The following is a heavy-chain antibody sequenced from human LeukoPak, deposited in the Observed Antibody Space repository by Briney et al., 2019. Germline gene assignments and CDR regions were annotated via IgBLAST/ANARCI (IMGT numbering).Heavy chain of an antibody. V-gene: IGHV3-49*04. J-gene: IGHJ4*02. CDR2: ITSKAYGGTT. D-gene: IGHD1-26*01. Sequence: PGRSLRLSCATSGFNFEDYAINWVRQAPGKGLEWVGLITSKAYGGTTELAASVKGSFSISRDESKPIAYLQMNSLKIEDTGVYYCTREVERGGSYWGGDSWGQGTQVTVSS. CDR3: TREVERGGSYWGGDS. CDR1: GFNFEDYA.